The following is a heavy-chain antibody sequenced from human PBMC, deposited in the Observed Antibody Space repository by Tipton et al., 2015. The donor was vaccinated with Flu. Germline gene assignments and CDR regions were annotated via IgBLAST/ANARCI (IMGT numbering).Heavy chain of an antibody. J-gene: IGHJ4*02. CDR3: ARRVPGVAANYFDY. D-gene: IGHD2-15*01. Sequence: GLVKPSETLSLTCSVSGGSINSYYWSWIRQPAGKGLEWIGRIYTAESTNYNPSLKSRVTMSVDTSKNQFSLNLSSVTAADTAVYYCARRVPGVAANYFDYWGQGTLVTVSS. CDR2: IYTAEST. CDR1: GGSINSYY. V-gene: IGHV4-4*07.